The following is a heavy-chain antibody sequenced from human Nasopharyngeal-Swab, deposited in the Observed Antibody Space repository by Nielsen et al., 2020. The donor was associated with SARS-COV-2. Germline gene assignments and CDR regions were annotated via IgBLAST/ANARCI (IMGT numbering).Heavy chain of an antibody. V-gene: IGHV5-51*01. Sequence: GGSLRLSCKGSGYSFSNYWIAWVRQMPGKGLEWMGIIYPGDSTPRYRPSFQGQVTISADKSSTAYLQWSSLKASDTAMYFCARLYGGYVDYWGQGTLVTVSS. CDR1: GYSFSNYW. J-gene: IGHJ4*02. D-gene: IGHD4/OR15-4a*01. CDR2: IYPGDSTP. CDR3: ARLYGGYVDY.